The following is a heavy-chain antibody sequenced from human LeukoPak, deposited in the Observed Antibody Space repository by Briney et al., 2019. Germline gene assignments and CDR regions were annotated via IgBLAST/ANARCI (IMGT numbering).Heavy chain of an antibody. V-gene: IGHV3-48*01. Sequence: GGSLRLSCAASGFSFSRYTMSWVRQAPGKGLEWVSYITSGSDTRYYADSVKGRFTISRDDAKSSLYLQVNSLRAEDTAVYYCARAPTAGLIYYFDYRGQGTLVTVSS. D-gene: IGHD2-8*01. CDR3: ARAPTAGLIYYFDY. CDR2: ITSGSDTR. J-gene: IGHJ4*02. CDR1: GFSFSRYT.